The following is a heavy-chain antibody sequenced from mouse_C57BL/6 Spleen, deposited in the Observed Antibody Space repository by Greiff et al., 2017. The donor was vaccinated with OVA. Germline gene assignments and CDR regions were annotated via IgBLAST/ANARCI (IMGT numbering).Heavy chain of an antibody. D-gene: IGHD4-1*01. CDR1: GYTFTSYW. CDR3: ARKLGHYYAMDY. V-gene: IGHV1-50*01. Sequence: QVQLQQSGAELVKPGASVKLSCKASGYTFTSYWMQWVKQRPGQGLEWIGEIDPSDSYTNYNQKFKGKATLTVDKSSSTAYMQLSSLTSEDSAVYYCARKLGHYYAMDYWGQGTSVTVSS. CDR2: IDPSDSYT. J-gene: IGHJ4*01.